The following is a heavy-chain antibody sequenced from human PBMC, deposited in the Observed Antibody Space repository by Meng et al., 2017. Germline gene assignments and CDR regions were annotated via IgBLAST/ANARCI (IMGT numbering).Heavy chain of an antibody. CDR1: GGTFSSYS. D-gene: IGHD6-19*01. J-gene: IGHJ4*02. CDR3: ARCVYSSGWVFDY. CDR2: IIHIFGTA. V-gene: IGHV1-69*06. Sequence: SVTLACQASGGTFSSYSISWVRQTPGHGLDWMGGIIHIFGTAYYAQKFQGRVTITADKSTSTAYMELSSLRSEDTAVYYCARCVYSSGWVFDYWGQGTLVTVSS.